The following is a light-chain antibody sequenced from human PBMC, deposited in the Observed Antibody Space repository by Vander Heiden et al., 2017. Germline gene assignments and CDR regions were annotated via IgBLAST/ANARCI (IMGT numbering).Light chain of an antibody. Sequence: EIVMPQSPATLSVSPGERATLSCRASQSVSTNLAWYQQKPGQGPRLLIFAASTRAPGVPDRISGSGSGTEFALTISSLQSEDFAVYFCQQYNNWPPWTFGQRTKVEIK. CDR3: QQYNNWPPWT. CDR1: QSVSTN. V-gene: IGKV3-15*01. CDR2: AAS. J-gene: IGKJ1*01.